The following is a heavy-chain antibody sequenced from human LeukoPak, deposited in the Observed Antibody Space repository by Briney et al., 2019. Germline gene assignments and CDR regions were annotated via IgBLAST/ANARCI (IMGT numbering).Heavy chain of an antibody. J-gene: IGHJ4*02. V-gene: IGHV4-61*02. Sequence: PSQTLPLTCTVSSGSISSGSYYWSWIRQPAGKGLEWIGRMYTSGSTNYNPSLKSRVTISVDTSKNQFSLKLSSVTAADTAVYYCARCPVCLYWGQGTLVTVSS. CDR1: SGSISSGSYY. D-gene: IGHD5/OR15-5a*01. CDR2: MYTSGST. CDR3: ARCPVCLY.